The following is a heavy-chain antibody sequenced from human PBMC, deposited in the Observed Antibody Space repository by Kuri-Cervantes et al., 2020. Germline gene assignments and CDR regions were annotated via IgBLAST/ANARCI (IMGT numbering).Heavy chain of an antibody. Sequence: SLKISCAASGFTFDDYAMHWVRQAPGKGLEWVSGISWNSGSIGYADSVKGRFTISRDNSKNSLYLQMNSLRTEDTALYYCAKELYSYGLAYWGQGTLVTVSS. CDR3: AKELYSYGLAY. CDR2: ISWNSGSI. J-gene: IGHJ4*02. CDR1: GFTFDDYA. V-gene: IGHV3-9*01. D-gene: IGHD5-18*01.